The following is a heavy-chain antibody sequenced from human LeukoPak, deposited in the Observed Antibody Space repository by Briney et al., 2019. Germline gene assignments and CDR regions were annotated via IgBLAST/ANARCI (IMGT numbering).Heavy chain of an antibody. CDR2: INHSGST. Sequence: SETLSLTCAVYGGSFSGYYWSWIRQPPGKGLEWIGEINHSGSTNYNPSLKSQVTISVDTSKNQFSLKLSSVTAANTAVYYCARSWAYSSGWYVSNVWFDPWGQGTLVTVSS. V-gene: IGHV4-34*01. J-gene: IGHJ5*02. D-gene: IGHD6-19*01. CDR1: GGSFSGYY. CDR3: ARSWAYSSGWYVSNVWFDP.